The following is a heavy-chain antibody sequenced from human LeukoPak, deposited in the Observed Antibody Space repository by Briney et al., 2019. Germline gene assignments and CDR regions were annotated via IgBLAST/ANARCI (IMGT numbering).Heavy chain of an antibody. J-gene: IGHJ4*02. V-gene: IGHV3-21*01. CDR2: ITRDSGLT. Sequence: GGSLRLSCAASGFTFSENSMNWVRQAPGKGLEWLSSITRDSGLTYYADSVKGRFTISRDNAQNSLYLQMDSLRVEDTAKYFCARGQSFGPDWGQGILVTVSS. CDR3: ARGQSFGPD. D-gene: IGHD1-26*01. CDR1: GFTFSENS.